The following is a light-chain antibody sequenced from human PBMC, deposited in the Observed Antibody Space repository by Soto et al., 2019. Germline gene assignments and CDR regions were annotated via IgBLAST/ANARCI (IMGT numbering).Light chain of an antibody. Sequence: EIVLTQSPGTLSLSPGERATLSCRASEGVSSYSLAWYQKQPGQAPRLLIYGSSSRAAGIPDRIFGSGSGADVSLTISGLQPEDDAVFYCHQYWSARTWTFGQGTKVDIK. CDR2: GSS. J-gene: IGKJ1*01. V-gene: IGKV3-20*01. CDR3: HQYWSARTWT. CDR1: EGVSSYS.